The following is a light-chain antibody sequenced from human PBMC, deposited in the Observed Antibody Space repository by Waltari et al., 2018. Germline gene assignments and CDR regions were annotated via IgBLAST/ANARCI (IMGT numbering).Light chain of an antibody. CDR1: QSITWW. CDR3: QQYNLYPLT. Sequence: DIHMTQSPSTLSAPVGDRVTITCRASQSITWWLAWYQQKPGTAPKLLISKASTLETGLPSRFSGTGSGTEFTLTFNSLQPDDSATYFCQQYNLYPLTFGGGTTVWIK. CDR2: KAS. J-gene: IGKJ4*01. V-gene: IGKV1-5*03.